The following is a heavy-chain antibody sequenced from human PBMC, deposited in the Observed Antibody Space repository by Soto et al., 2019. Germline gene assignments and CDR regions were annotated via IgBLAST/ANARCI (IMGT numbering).Heavy chain of an antibody. D-gene: IGHD3-16*02. J-gene: IGHJ6*03. Sequence: GGSLRLSCAASGFTFSSYAMHWVRQAPGKGLEWVSGISGSGDSTYYADSVKGRFTISRDNSNDTLCLQMSSLRVEDTAVYYCAKVVVEDYIWGSFRPYYYYMDVWGKGTTVTVSS. CDR2: ISGSGDST. CDR1: GFTFSSYA. CDR3: AKVVVEDYIWGSFRPYYYYMDV. V-gene: IGHV3-23*01.